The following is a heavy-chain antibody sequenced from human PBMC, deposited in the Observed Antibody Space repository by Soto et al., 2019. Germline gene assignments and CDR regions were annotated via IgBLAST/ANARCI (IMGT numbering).Heavy chain of an antibody. CDR3: ARFPYGSGSYYFDY. Sequence: SGPRLVNPTQTLTLTCTFSGFSLSTSGMCVSWIRQPPGKALEWLALIDWDDDKYYSTSLKTRLTISKDTSKNQVVLTMTNMDPVDTATYYCARFPYGSGSYYFDYWGQGTLVTVSS. V-gene: IGHV2-70*01. CDR2: IDWDDDK. J-gene: IGHJ4*02. CDR1: GFSLSTSGMC. D-gene: IGHD3-10*01.